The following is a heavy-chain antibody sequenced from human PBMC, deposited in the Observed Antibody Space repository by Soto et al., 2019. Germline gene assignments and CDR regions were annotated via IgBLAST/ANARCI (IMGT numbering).Heavy chain of an antibody. CDR3: TTDFFSNYDYIWGSYRPGY. V-gene: IGHV3-15*01. J-gene: IGHJ4*02. Sequence: GGSLRLSCAASGFTFSNAWMSWVRQAPGKGLEWVGRIKSKTDGGTTDYAAPVKGRFTISRDDSKNTLYLQMNSLKTEDTAVYYCTTDFFSNYDYIWGSYRPGYWGQGTLVTVSS. CDR1: GFTFSNAW. CDR2: IKSKTDGGTT. D-gene: IGHD3-16*02.